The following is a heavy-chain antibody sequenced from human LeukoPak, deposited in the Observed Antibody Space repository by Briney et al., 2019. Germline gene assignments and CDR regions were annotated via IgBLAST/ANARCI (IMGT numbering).Heavy chain of an antibody. CDR3: GADSMPRGVFSYAFDI. Sequence: PVKVSCKASGFTFTSSAVQWVRQARGQRLEWIGWIVVGSGDTNSPQKFQERVTITRDMSTRTAYMELSSLRSEDTAVYYCGADSMPRGVFSYAFDIWGQGTMVTVSS. CDR2: IVVGSGDT. CDR1: GFTFTSSA. J-gene: IGHJ3*02. D-gene: IGHD3-10*01. V-gene: IGHV1-58*01.